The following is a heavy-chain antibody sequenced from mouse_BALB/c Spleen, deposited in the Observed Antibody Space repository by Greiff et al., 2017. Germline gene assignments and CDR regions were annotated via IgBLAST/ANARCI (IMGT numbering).Heavy chain of an antibody. V-gene: IGHV1-37*01. J-gene: IGHJ1*01. CDR1: GYSFTGYF. CDR3: GRSYYYGSSWGYFDV. Sequence: LMESGASVKISCKASGYSFTGYFMNWVKQSHGKSLEWIGRINPYNGDTFYNQKFKGKATLTVDKSSSTAHMELLSLTSEDSAVYYCGRSYYYGSSWGYFDVWGAGTTVTVSS. D-gene: IGHD1-1*01. CDR2: INPYNGDT.